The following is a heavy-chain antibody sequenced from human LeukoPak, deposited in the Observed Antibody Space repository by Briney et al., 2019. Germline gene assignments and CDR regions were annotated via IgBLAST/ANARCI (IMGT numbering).Heavy chain of an antibody. CDR1: GGTFSNYG. V-gene: IGHV1-69*06. D-gene: IGHD1-26*01. Sequence: ASVKVSCKASGGTFSNYGISWVRQAPGQGLEWMGGIIPIFGTANYAQKFQGRVTITADKSTSTAYMELSSLRSEDTAVYYCARSGSYSYFDYWGQGTLVTVSS. CDR3: ARSGSYSYFDY. J-gene: IGHJ4*02. CDR2: IIPIFGTA.